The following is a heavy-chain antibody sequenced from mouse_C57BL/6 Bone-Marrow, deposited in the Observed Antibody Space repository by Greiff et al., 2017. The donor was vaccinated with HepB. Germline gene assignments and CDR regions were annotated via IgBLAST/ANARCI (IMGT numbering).Heavy chain of an antibody. J-gene: IGHJ2*01. CDR2: ISSGSSTI. V-gene: IGHV5-17*01. Sequence: EVQLVESGGGLVKPGGSLKLSCAASGFTFSDYGMHWVRQAPEKGLEWVAYISSGSSTIYYADTVKGRFTISRDNAKNTLFLQMTSLRSDDTAMYYCARDHYYGSSLDYWGQGTTLTVSS. CDR1: GFTFSDYG. D-gene: IGHD1-1*01. CDR3: ARDHYYGSSLDY.